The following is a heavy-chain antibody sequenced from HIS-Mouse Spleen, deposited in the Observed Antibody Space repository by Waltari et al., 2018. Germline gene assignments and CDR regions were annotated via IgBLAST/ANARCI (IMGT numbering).Heavy chain of an antibody. D-gene: IGHD6-13*01. J-gene: IGHJ2*01. V-gene: IGHV1-69*01. CDR2: IIPIFGTA. CDR3: AREIPYSSSWYDWYFDL. Sequence: QVQLVQSGAEVKNPGSSVKVSCKASGATFSSYAISRVRQAPGQGLEWMGGIIPIFGTANYAQKFQGRVTITADESTSTAYMELSSLRSEDTAVYYCAREIPYSSSWYDWYFDLWGRGTLVTVSS. CDR1: GATFSSYA.